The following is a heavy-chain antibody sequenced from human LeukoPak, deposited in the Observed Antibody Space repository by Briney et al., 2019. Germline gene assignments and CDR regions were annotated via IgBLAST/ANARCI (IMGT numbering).Heavy chain of an antibody. CDR1: GYTFTDEY. D-gene: IGHD1-14*01. V-gene: IGHV1-2*02. CDR2: MHPNTGDT. CDR3: VRHLTDPTSGDY. Sequence: GASVKVSCKTSGYTFTDEYIHWVRQAPGHGLECMGWMHPNTGDTVYVQKFQGRVTFTRDTSISTAYMELHRLGSDDTAVYYCVRHLTDPTSGDYWGQGTLVTVSS. J-gene: IGHJ4*02.